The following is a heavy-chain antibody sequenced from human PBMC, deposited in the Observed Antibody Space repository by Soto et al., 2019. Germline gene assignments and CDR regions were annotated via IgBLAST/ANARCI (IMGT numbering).Heavy chain of an antibody. V-gene: IGHV1-69*13. D-gene: IGHD2-2*02. CDR1: GGTFSSYA. CDR2: IIPIFGTA. J-gene: IGHJ6*02. CDR3: ARVVVVVPAAIYDYYYGMDV. Sequence: GASVKVSCKASGGTFSSYAISWVRQAPGQGLEWMGGIIPIFGTANYAQKFQGRVTITADESTGTAYMELSSLRSEDTAVYYCARVVVVVPAAIYDYYYGMDVWGQGTTVTVSS.